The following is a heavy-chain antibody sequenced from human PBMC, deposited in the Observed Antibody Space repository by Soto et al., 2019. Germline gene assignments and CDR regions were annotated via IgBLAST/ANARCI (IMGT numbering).Heavy chain of an antibody. CDR3: ARLTTSGYFPPREY. CDR2: IIPVFGTA. Sequence: QVQLVQSGAEVKKPGSSVKVSCKASGDSFSSYVTRWVRQAPGQGLEWMGGIIPVFGTANYAEKFQGRVSITADESTSTAYMEPRSLRSEDTAVYFCARLTTSGYFPPREYWGQGTLVTVSS. D-gene: IGHD3-22*01. V-gene: IGHV1-69*01. J-gene: IGHJ4*02. CDR1: GDSFSSYV.